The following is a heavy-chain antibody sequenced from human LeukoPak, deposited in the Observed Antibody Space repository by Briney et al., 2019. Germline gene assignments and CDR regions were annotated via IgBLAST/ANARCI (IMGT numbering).Heavy chain of an antibody. Sequence: SETLSLTCTVSGGSISSTSHYWGWIRQPPGKGLEWIGSIYYNGNTYYNPSLKSRVTISVDTSKNQSSLRLSSVTAADMAVYFCARLGYSVSWTDCWGQGTLVTVSS. CDR1: GGSISSTSHY. CDR3: ARLGYSVSWTDC. J-gene: IGHJ4*02. V-gene: IGHV4-39*01. D-gene: IGHD5/OR15-5a*01. CDR2: IYYNGNT.